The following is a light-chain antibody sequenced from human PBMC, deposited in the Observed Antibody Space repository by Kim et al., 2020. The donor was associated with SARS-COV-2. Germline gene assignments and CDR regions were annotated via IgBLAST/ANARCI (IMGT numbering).Light chain of an antibody. CDR1: SLRSYY. CDR2: GKN. V-gene: IGLV3-19*01. Sequence: SSELTQDPAVSVALGQTVRITCQGDSLRSYYATWYQQKPGQAPILVIYGKNNGPSGIPDRFSGSSSGNTASLTITGTQAGDEADYYCNSRDSNDNVVFGGGTQLTVL. CDR3: NSRDSNDNVV. J-gene: IGLJ2*01.